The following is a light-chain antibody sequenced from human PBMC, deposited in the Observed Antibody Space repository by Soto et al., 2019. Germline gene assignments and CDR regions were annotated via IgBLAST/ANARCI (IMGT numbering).Light chain of an antibody. J-gene: IGKJ1*01. CDR1: PGVRNS. CDR2: DVS. Sequence: ETVLTQSPATLSLSPGERATLSCRASPGVRNSLACYQQRPGQAPRLLIYDVSHRATGIPARFSGSGSGTDITLTISSLEPEDFAVYYCQQHSNWPWAFGPGTKVDIK. V-gene: IGKV3-11*01. CDR3: QQHSNWPWA.